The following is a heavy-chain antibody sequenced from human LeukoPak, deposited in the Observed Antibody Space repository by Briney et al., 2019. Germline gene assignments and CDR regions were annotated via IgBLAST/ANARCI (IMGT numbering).Heavy chain of an antibody. CDR2: IYYSGST. J-gene: IGHJ6*02. D-gene: IGHD3-3*01. Sequence: SETLSLTCTVSGGSISSYYWSWIRQPPGKGLEWIGYIYYSGSTNYNPSLKSRVTISVDTSKNQFSLKLSSVTAADTAVYYCARHQSTIFGVVSYGMDVWGQGTTVTVSS. V-gene: IGHV4-59*08. CDR1: GGSISSYY. CDR3: ARHQSTIFGVVSYGMDV.